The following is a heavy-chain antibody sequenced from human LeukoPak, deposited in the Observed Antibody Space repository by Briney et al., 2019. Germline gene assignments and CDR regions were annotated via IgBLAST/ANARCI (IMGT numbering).Heavy chain of an antibody. D-gene: IGHD3-10*01. CDR2: INYSGST. CDR3: ASRITMVRGVRYNWFDP. V-gene: IGHV4-34*01. Sequence: SETLSLTCAVYGGSFSGYYWSWIRQPPGKGLEWIGEINYSGSTNYNPSLKSRVTISVDTSKNQFSLKLSSVTAADTAVYYCASRITMVRGVRYNWFDPWGQGTLVTVSS. J-gene: IGHJ5*02. CDR1: GGSFSGYY.